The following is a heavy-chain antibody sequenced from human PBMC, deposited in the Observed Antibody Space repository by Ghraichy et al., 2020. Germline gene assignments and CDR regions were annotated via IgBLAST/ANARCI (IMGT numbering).Heavy chain of an antibody. J-gene: IGHJ6*02. V-gene: IGHV3-30-3*01. CDR2: ISYDGSNK. Sequence: SLNISCAASGFTFSNYVMHWVRQAPGKGLEWVAIISYDGSNKYYADSVKDRFTISRDNSKNTLFLQLNSLRPDDTAVYYCLRGPRRTVFGVVKSYGMDVWGQGTTVTVSS. CDR1: GFTFSNYV. CDR3: LRGPRRTVFGVVKSYGMDV. D-gene: IGHD3-3*01.